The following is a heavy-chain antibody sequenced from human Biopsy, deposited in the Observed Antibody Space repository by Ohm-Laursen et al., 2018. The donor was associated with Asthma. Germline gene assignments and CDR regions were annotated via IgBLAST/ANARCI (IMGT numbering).Heavy chain of an antibody. Sequence: SSVKVSCKASGYNFISFAIHRVRQAPGQRLEWMGWVNTGNGDTKYSQKFQGRVTITRDTSTSTAYMELRSLRSDDTAVYFCARAVDYSHYYGIDVWGQGTTVTVS. V-gene: IGHV1-3*04. CDR3: ARAVDYSHYYGIDV. J-gene: IGHJ6*02. CDR1: GYNFISFA. CDR2: VNTGNGDT. D-gene: IGHD3-10*01.